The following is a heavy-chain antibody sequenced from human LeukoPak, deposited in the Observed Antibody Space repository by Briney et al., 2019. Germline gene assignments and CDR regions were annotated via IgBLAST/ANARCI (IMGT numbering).Heavy chain of an antibody. D-gene: IGHD2-2*01. CDR3: ARSGYCSSPSSCYNWFDP. CDR1: GGSISSSKYY. Sequence: SETLSLTCTVSGGSISSSKYYWVWIRQPPGRGLEWIASIYFSGTTHYNPSLKSRATISLDTSRNYFSLNLNSVTAADTAVYYCARSGYCSSPSSCYNWFDPWGQGTLVTVSS. V-gene: IGHV4-39*02. J-gene: IGHJ5*02. CDR2: IYFSGTT.